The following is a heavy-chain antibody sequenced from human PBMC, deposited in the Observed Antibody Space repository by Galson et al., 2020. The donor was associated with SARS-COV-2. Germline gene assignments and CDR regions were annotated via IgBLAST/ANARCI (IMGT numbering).Heavy chain of an antibody. V-gene: IGHV1-18*04. CDR1: GYTFTSYG. CDR3: ARDSGYYDFWSGYWKGKRFDP. Sequence: ASVKVSCKASGYTFTSYGISWVRQAPGQGLEWMGWISAYNGNTNYAQKLQGRVTMTTDTSTSTAYMELRSLRSDDTAVYYCARDSGYYDFWSGYWKGKRFDPWGQGNLVTVSS. J-gene: IGHJ5*02. CDR2: ISAYNGNT. D-gene: IGHD3-3*01.